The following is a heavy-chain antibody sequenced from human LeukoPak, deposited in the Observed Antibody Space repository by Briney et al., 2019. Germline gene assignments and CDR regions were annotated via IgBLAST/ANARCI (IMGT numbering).Heavy chain of an antibody. CDR1: GFTFSSYS. CDR3: ARDNDRKDDS. V-gene: IGHV3-7*01. D-gene: IGHD3-16*01. J-gene: IGHJ3*01. Sequence: GGSLRLSCAASGFTFSSYSINWVRQAPGKGLEWVANMNQDGSGKYYVDSVKGRFAISRDNAKNSLYLQMNNLRVEDTAVYYCARDNDRKDDSWGQGTMVTVSS. CDR2: MNQDGSGK.